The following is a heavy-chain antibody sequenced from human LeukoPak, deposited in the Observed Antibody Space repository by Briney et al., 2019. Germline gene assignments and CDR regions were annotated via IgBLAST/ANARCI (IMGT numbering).Heavy chain of an antibody. J-gene: IGHJ6*03. CDR3: ARDIWNDGNYYMDV. V-gene: IGHV3-33*01. D-gene: IGHD1-1*01. CDR1: GFMFSDHG. Sequence: PGRSLRLSCAASGFMFSDHGMHWVRQAPGKGLEWVALIWSGGSTGRYAGSVKGRFTISRDTNTLYLQMNSLRAEDTAVYYCARDIWNDGNYYMDVWGKGTSVTVSS. CDR2: IWSGGSTG.